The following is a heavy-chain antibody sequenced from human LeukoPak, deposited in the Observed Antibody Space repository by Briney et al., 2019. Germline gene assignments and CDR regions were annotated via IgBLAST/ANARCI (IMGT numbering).Heavy chain of an antibody. D-gene: IGHD2-2*01. Sequence: PSETLSLTCTVSDSSITSTYYWAWLRQPPGKGLEWIATVFRLQTVRTFYNPSLESRLTLSLDPSQNQFSLNLTSVTAADTALYFCTRVLQVPYLIDSWGQGTLVTVSS. CDR1: DSSITSTYY. V-gene: IGHV4-38-2*02. CDR3: TRVLQVPYLIDS. J-gene: IGHJ4*02. CDR2: VFRLQTVRT.